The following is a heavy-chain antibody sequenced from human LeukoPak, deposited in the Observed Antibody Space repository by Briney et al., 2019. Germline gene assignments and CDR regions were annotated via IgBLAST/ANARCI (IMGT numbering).Heavy chain of an antibody. J-gene: IGHJ4*02. V-gene: IGHV3-11*04. CDR1: VFTFSDYY. Sequence: GGSLRLSCAASVFTFSDYYMSWIRQAPGKGLEWVSYTAGGGSRISYADSVKGRFTISWDNAVDSLYLQMNSLRAEDTAVYYCASGNGNYGEVAYWGQGTLVAVSS. D-gene: IGHD4-17*01. CDR3: ASGNGNYGEVAY. CDR2: TAGGGSRI.